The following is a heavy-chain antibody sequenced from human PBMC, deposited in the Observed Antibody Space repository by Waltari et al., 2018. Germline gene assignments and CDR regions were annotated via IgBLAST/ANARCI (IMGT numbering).Heavy chain of an antibody. V-gene: IGHV3-73*02. CDR2: IRSKANSYAT. J-gene: IGHJ6*02. D-gene: IGHD1-26*01. Sequence: EVQLVESGGGLVQPGGSLKLSCAASGFTFSGSAMYLVRQASGKGLEWVGRIRSKANSYATAYAASVKGRFTISRDDSKNTAYLQMNSLKTEDTAVYYCTRHRVIVGARRTADVWGQGTTVTVSS. CDR1: GFTFSGSA. CDR3: TRHRVIVGARRTADV.